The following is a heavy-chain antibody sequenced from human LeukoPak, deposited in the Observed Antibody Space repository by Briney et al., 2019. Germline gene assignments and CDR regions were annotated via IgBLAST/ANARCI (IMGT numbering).Heavy chain of an antibody. CDR3: ARDGDGYCSSTSCLRGMDV. D-gene: IGHD2-2*01. CDR2: IIPILGIA. V-gene: IGHV1-69*04. CDR1: GGTFSSYA. J-gene: IGHJ6*02. Sequence: SVKVSCKASGGTFSSYAISWVRQAPGQGLEWMGRIIPILGIANYAQKFQGRVTITADKSTNTAYMELSSLRSEDTAVYYCARDGDGYCSSTSCLRGMDVWGQGTTVTVSS.